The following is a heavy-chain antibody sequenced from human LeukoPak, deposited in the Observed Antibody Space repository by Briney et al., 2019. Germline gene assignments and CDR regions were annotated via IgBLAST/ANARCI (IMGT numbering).Heavy chain of an antibody. CDR1: GFTFSSYS. J-gene: IGHJ4*02. CDR3: ARDTYDSSGYYYLDY. D-gene: IGHD3-22*01. Sequence: GGSLRLSCAASGFTFSSYSMNWVRQAPGKGLEWVSSISSSSSYIYYADSVKGRFTISRDNAKNSLYLQMTSLRAEDTAVYYCARDTYDSSGYYYLDYWGQGTLVTVSS. V-gene: IGHV3-21*01. CDR2: ISSSSSYI.